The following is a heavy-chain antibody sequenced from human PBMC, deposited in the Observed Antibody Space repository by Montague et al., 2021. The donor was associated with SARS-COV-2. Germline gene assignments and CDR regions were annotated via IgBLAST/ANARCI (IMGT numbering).Heavy chain of an antibody. V-gene: IGHV3-23*01. CDR2: ISGESGGT. D-gene: IGHD1-14*01. J-gene: IGHJ4*02. CDR1: GLMFSNYA. CDR3: VKDVDAWGYNLFDY. Sequence: SLRLSCAASGLMFSNYAMTWVRQAPGKGLEWVSTISGESGGTYYADSVKGRFTISRDNSKYTLYLQMDSLRAEDTAVYYCVKDVDAWGYNLFDYWGQGILVTVSS.